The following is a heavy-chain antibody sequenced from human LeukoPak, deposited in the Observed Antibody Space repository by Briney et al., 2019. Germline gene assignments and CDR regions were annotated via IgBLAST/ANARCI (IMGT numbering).Heavy chain of an antibody. CDR3: ARGTMVRGVIGYGMDV. D-gene: IGHD3-10*01. CDR2: IYYSGST. Sequence: PSETLSLTCTVSGGSISSYYWSWIRQPPGRGLEWITYIYYSGSTNYNPSLKSRVTISVDTSKNQFSLKLSSVAAADTAVYYCARGTMVRGVIGYGMDVWGQGTTVTVSS. J-gene: IGHJ6*02. V-gene: IGHV4-59*01. CDR1: GGSISSYY.